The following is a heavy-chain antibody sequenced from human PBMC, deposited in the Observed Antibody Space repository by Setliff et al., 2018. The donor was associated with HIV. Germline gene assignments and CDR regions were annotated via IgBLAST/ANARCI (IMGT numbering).Heavy chain of an antibody. J-gene: IGHJ1*01. D-gene: IGHD6-6*01. V-gene: IGHV1-46*01. CDR1: GYIFTGYY. CDR3: ARDPAPSSSASYFQH. CDR2: INPSSGST. Sequence: GASVKVSCKASGYIFTGYYMHWVRQAPGQGLEWMGIINPSSGSTTYAQKFQGRVTMTRDTSTSTVYMELSSLRSEDTAVYYCARDPAPSSSASYFQHWGQGTPVTVSS.